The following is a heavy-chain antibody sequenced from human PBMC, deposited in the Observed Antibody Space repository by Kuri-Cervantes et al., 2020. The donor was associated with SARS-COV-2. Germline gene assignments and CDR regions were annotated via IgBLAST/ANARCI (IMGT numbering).Heavy chain of an antibody. Sequence: GSLRLSCAVYGGSFSGYYWSWIRQPPGKGLEWIGEINHSGSTNCNPSLKSRVTISVDTSKNQFSLKLSSVTAADTAVYYCARGWYPVGATILYYFDYWGQGTLVTVSS. CDR1: GGSFSGYY. V-gene: IGHV4-34*01. D-gene: IGHD1-26*01. CDR3: ARGWYPVGATILYYFDY. J-gene: IGHJ4*02. CDR2: INHSGST.